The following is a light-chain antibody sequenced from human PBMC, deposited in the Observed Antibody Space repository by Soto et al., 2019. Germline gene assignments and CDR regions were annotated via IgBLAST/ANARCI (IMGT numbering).Light chain of an antibody. Sequence: QSVLTQPPSVSAAPGQKVTISCSGSNSNIGSNSVSWYQQLPGTAPKLLIYSNNQRPSGVPDRFSGSKSGTSASLAISGLQSEDEADYYCAAWDDSLNGVVFGGGTKLTVL. CDR3: AAWDDSLNGVV. V-gene: IGLV1-44*01. J-gene: IGLJ2*01. CDR1: NSNIGSNS. CDR2: SNN.